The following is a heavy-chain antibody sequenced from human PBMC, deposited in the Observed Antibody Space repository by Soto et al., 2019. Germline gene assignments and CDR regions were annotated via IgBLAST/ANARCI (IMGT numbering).Heavy chain of an antibody. CDR2: ISSSSSYI. V-gene: IGHV3-21*01. J-gene: IGHJ4*02. D-gene: IGHD3-22*01. CDR1: GFTFSSYS. CDR3: ARVHSSGSNPAVDY. Sequence: GGSLRLSCAASGFTFSSYSMNWVRQAPGKGLEWVSSISSSSSYIYYADSVKGRFTISRDNAKNSLYLQMNSLRAEDTAVYYCARVHSSGSNPAVDYWGQGTLVTVSS.